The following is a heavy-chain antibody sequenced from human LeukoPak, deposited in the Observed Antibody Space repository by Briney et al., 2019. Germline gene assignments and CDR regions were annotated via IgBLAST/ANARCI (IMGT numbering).Heavy chain of an antibody. V-gene: IGHV1-46*01. CDR3: ARTLYYDFWSGYYGAFDY. CDR2: INPSGGST. J-gene: IGHJ4*02. D-gene: IGHD3-3*01. Sequence: ASVKVSCKASRYTFTSYYMHWVRQAPGQGLEWMGIINPSGGSTSYAQKFQGRVTMTRDTSTSTVYMELSSLRSEDTAVYYCARTLYYDFWSGYYGAFDYWGQGTLVTVSS. CDR1: RYTFTSYY.